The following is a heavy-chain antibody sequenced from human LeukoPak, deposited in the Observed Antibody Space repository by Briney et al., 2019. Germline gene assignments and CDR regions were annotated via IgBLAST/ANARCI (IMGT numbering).Heavy chain of an antibody. CDR2: IRSKANSYAT. J-gene: IGHJ6*03. D-gene: IGHD2-2*01. CDR3: TSGSCSSTSCVYYYYYMDV. V-gene: IGHV3-73*01. Sequence: PGGSLRLSCAASGFTFSGSAMHWVRQASGKGLEWVGRIRSKANSYATAYAASVKGRFTISRDDSKNTAYLQMNSLKTEDTAVYYCTSGSCSSTSCVYYYYYMDVWGKGTTVTVSS. CDR1: GFTFSGSA.